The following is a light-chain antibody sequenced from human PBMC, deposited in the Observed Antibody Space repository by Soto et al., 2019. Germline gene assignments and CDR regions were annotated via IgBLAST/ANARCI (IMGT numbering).Light chain of an antibody. CDR2: GAS. V-gene: IGKV3-20*01. CDR1: QSVSSSY. CDR3: QQYGSSPWT. J-gene: IGKJ1*01. Sequence: EIVMTQSPATLSVSPGERATLSCRASQSVSSSYLAWYQQKPGQAPRLLIYGASSRATGIPDRFSGSESGTDFTLTISRLEPEDFAVYYCQQYGSSPWTFGQGTKVDI.